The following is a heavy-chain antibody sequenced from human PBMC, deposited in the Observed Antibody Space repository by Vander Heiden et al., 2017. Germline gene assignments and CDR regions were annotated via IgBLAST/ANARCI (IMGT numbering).Heavy chain of an antibody. D-gene: IGHD2-8*01. CDR1: GYTFTDFH. V-gene: IGHV1-46*01. Sequence: QVQLVQSGAEVKTPGASVKVSCKASGYTFTDFHIHWVRQAPGQGLEWMGAINPSSAGAAYAQKFQGRVTITRDTSTTTVYMELSSLRSEDTAEYYCARERRRGSCTTCDFDYWGQGTLVTVSS. CDR2: INPSSAGA. J-gene: IGHJ4*02. CDR3: ARERRRGSCTTCDFDY.